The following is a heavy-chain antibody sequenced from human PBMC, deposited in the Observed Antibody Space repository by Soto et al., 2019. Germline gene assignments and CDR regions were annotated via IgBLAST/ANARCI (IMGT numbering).Heavy chain of an antibody. D-gene: IGHD6-19*01. V-gene: IGHV4-31*03. Sequence: SETLSLTCTVSGGSISSGGYYWSWIRQHPGKCLEWIGYIYYSGSTYYNPSLKSRVTISVDTSKNQFSLKLSSVTAADTAVYYCARDRRVAGFDYWGQGTLVTVSS. CDR3: ARDRRVAGFDY. CDR1: GGSISSGGYY. J-gene: IGHJ4*02. CDR2: IYYSGST.